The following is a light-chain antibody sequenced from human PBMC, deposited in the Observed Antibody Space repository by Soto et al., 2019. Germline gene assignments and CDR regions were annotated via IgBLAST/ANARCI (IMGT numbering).Light chain of an antibody. CDR1: QDINNY. Sequence: DIQMTQSPSSLSASVGDRVTITCRASQDINNYLAWYQQKPGKVPKFLIYAASTLRSGVPSRFSGSGSGTDFTLNISSLQPEDVATYYCQKYDSAPWTFGQGTKVEIK. CDR2: AAS. J-gene: IGKJ1*01. CDR3: QKYDSAPWT. V-gene: IGKV1-27*01.